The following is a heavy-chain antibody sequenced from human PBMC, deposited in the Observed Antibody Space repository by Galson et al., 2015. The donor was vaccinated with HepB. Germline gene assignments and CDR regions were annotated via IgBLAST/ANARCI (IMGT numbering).Heavy chain of an antibody. CDR3: AKDPSKYYYYGMDV. V-gene: IGHV3-9*01. Sequence: SLRLSCAASGFTFGDYAIHWVRQAPGKGLEWVSGISWNSGSIGYADSVKGRFTISRDNAKNSLYLQMNSLRAEDTALYYCAKDPSKYYYYGMDVWGQGTTVTVSS. J-gene: IGHJ6*02. CDR2: ISWNSGSI. D-gene: IGHD5/OR15-5a*01. CDR1: GFTFGDYA.